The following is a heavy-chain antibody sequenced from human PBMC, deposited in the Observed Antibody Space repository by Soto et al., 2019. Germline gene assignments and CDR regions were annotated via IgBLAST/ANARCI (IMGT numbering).Heavy chain of an antibody. V-gene: IGHV3-48*02. CDR3: ARVGDSYYYYGMDV. J-gene: IGHJ6*02. Sequence: EVQLVESGGGLVQPGGSLRLSCAASGFTFSSYSMNWVRQAPGKGLEWVSYISSSSSTIYYADSVKGRFTISRDNAKNSLYLQMNSLRDEAMAVYYCARVGDSYYYYGMDVWGQGTTVTVSS. CDR2: ISSSSSTI. CDR1: GFTFSSYS. D-gene: IGHD3-16*01.